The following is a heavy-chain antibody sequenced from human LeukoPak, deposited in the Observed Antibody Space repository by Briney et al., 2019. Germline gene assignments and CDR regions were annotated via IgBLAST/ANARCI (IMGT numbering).Heavy chain of an antibody. Sequence: PSETLSLTCTVSGGSISSGDYYWSWIRQPPGQGLEWIGYIYYSGSTYYHPSLKSRVTISVDTSKNQFSLKLSSVTAADTAVYYCARALLATVTTGFDYWGQGTLVTVSS. V-gene: IGHV4-30-4*08. J-gene: IGHJ4*02. D-gene: IGHD4-17*01. CDR2: IYYSGST. CDR3: ARALLATVTTGFDY. CDR1: GGSISSGDYY.